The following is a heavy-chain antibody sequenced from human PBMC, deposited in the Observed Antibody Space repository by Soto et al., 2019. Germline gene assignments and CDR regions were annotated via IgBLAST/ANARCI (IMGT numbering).Heavy chain of an antibody. V-gene: IGHV1-2*02. CDR1: GYTFTDYY. D-gene: IGHD6-19*01. Sequence: ASVKVSCKASGYTFTDYYIHWVRQAPGQGLEWMGWINPNTGGTDYAQKFQGRVTMTRDTSISTAYIYLSSLRSDDTAVYYCARQWLGSWFDPWGQGTLVTVSS. CDR2: INPNTGGT. CDR3: ARQWLGSWFDP. J-gene: IGHJ5*02.